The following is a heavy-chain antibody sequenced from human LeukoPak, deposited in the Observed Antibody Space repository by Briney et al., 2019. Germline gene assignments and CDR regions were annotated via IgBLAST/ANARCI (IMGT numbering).Heavy chain of an antibody. CDR1: GFTFRSHG. V-gene: IGHV3-30*03. CDR2: ILYDGSDS. Sequence: GGSLRLSCAASGFTFRSHGMHWVRQAPGKGLEWVGVILYDGSDSYYTDSVKGRFTLSRDNSKNTLYLQMNSLRAEDTAVYYCARERLRRHPGYFDYWGQGTLVTVSS. CDR3: ARERLRRHPGYFDY. J-gene: IGHJ4*02. D-gene: IGHD6-25*01.